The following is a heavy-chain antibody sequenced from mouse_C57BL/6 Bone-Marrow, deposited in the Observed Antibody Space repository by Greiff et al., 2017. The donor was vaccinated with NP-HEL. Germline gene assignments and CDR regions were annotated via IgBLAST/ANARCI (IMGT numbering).Heavy chain of an antibody. Sequence: EVKLMESGGGLVQPGGSLKLSCAASGFTFSDYYMYWVRQTPEKRLEWVAYISNGGGSTYYPDTVKGRFTISRDNAKNTLYLQMSRLKSEDTAMYYCARTTVVYWYFDVWGTGTTVTVSS. CDR1: GFTFSDYY. V-gene: IGHV5-12*01. J-gene: IGHJ1*03. D-gene: IGHD1-1*01. CDR2: ISNGGGST. CDR3: ARTTVVYWYFDV.